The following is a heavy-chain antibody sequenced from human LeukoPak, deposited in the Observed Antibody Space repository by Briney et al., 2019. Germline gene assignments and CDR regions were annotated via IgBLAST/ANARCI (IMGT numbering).Heavy chain of an antibody. CDR3: ARHRYSSSNNYFDY. D-gene: IGHD6-13*01. Sequence: SETLSLTCAVSGGSISSGGYSWSWIRQPPGKGLEWIGYIYHSGSTYYNPSLKSRVTISVDTSKNQFSLKLSSVTAADTAFYYCARHRYSSSNNYFDYWGQGTLVTVSS. J-gene: IGHJ4*02. CDR2: IYHSGST. CDR1: GGSISSGGYS. V-gene: IGHV4-30-2*01.